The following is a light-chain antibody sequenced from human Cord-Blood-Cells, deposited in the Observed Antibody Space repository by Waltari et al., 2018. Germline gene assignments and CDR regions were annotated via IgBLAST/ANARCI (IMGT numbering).Light chain of an antibody. CDR1: ALPKKY. CDR3: LSADSSGTYV. V-gene: IGLV3-16*01. J-gene: IGLJ1*01. Sequence: SYELTQPPSVSVSLGQMARITCSGEALPKKYAYWYQQKPGQFPVLVIYKDSERPSGIPERFFGSSSGTIVTLTISGVQAEDEADYYCLSADSSGTYVFGTGTKVTVL. CDR2: KDS.